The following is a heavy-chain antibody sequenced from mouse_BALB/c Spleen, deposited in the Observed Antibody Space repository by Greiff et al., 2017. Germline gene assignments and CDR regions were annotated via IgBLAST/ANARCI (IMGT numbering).Heavy chain of an antibody. V-gene: IGHV14-1*02. D-gene: IGHD3-2*01. J-gene: IGHJ3*01. Sequence: VQLQQSGAELVKPGASVKLSCTASGFNIKDYYMHWVKQRPEQGLEWIGWIDPENGNTIYDPKFQGKASITADTSSNTAYLQLSSLTSEDTAVYYCARGGDSSGSFAYWGQGTLVTVSA. CDR2: IDPENGNT. CDR3: ARGGDSSGSFAY. CDR1: GFNIKDYY.